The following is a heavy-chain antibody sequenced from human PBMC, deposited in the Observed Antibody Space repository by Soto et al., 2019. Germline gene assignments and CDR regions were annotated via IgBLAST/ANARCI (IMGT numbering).Heavy chain of an antibody. Sequence: SETLSLTCTVSGGSISSYYWSWIRQPAGKGLEWIGRIYTSGSTNYNPSLKSRVTMSVDTSKNQFSLKLSSVTAADTAVYYCARAPLKDTMIVVAASAFDIWGQGTMVTVSS. CDR2: IYTSGST. CDR3: ARAPLKDTMIVVAASAFDI. D-gene: IGHD3-22*01. CDR1: GGSISSYY. J-gene: IGHJ3*02. V-gene: IGHV4-4*07.